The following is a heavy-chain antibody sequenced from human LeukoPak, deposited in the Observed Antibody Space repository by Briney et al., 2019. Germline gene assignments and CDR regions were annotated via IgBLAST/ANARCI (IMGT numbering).Heavy chain of an antibody. CDR3: ARFDAGSQPFDY. Sequence: GGTLQISCKASGYTFTIYCVAWVGRLPGKDREWMGVIFPDDAKTRYSPSCEGQVTISADKSISTAYLQWSGLKASDTAMYYCARFDAGSQPFDYWGQGTLVTVSS. D-gene: IGHD3-10*01. CDR1: GYTFTIYC. V-gene: IGHV5-51*01. J-gene: IGHJ4*02. CDR2: IFPDDAKT.